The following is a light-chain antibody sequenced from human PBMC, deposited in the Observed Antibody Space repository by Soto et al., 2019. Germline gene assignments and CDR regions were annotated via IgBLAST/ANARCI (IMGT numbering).Light chain of an antibody. J-gene: IGKJ4*01. V-gene: IGKV3-11*01. Sequence: IVLTQSPATLSLSPGQRAALSCRASQSVSSNLAWYQHRPGQAPRLLIYDTFNRATGVPARFSGSGSGTDFTLTISSLEPEDFAVYYCQQYNNWPPLTFGGGTKVDIK. CDR2: DTF. CDR1: QSVSSN. CDR3: QQYNNWPPLT.